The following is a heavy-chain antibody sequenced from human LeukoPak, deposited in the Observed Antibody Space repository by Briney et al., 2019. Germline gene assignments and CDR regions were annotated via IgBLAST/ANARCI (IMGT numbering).Heavy chain of an antibody. CDR3: ARVLRIDYDSSGPPGFDY. CDR2: IIPIFGTA. V-gene: IGHV1-69*01. Sequence: SVKVSCKASGGTFSSYAISWVRQAPGQGLEWMGGIIPIFGTANYAQKFQGRVTITADESTSTAYMELSRLRSDDTAVYYCARVLRIDYDSSGPPGFDYWGQGTLVTVSS. CDR1: GGTFSSYA. D-gene: IGHD3-22*01. J-gene: IGHJ4*02.